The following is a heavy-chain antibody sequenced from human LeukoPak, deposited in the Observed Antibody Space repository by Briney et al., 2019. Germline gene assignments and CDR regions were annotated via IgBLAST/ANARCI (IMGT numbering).Heavy chain of an antibody. CDR2: ISGDGVST. J-gene: IGHJ4*02. CDR1: GFTVSDYY. CDR3: ARESGKFDY. V-gene: IGHV3-43*02. Sequence: GGSLRLSCAVSGFTVSDYYMSWARQAPGQGLEWVSLISGDGVSTFFADSVKGRFSISRDNSKNSLFLEMSSLRTEDTAMYYCARESGKFDYWGQGTLVAVSS.